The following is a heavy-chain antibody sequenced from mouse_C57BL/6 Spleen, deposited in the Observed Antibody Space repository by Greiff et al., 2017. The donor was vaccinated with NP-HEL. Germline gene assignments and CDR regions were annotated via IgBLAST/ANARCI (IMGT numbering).Heavy chain of an antibody. CDR1: GYAFSSSW. D-gene: IGHD4-1*01. CDR2: IYPGDGDT. J-gene: IGHJ2*01. CDR3: ARHWGGPFDY. V-gene: IGHV1-82*01. Sequence: VQLQQSGPELVKPGASVQISCKASGYAFSSSWMNWVKQRPGKGLEWIGRIYPGDGDTNYNGKFKGKATLTADKSSSTAYMQLSSLTSEDSAVYFCARHWGGPFDYWGQGTTLTVSS.